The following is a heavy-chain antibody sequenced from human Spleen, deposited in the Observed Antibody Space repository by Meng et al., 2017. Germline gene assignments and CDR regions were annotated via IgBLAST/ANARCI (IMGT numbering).Heavy chain of an antibody. D-gene: IGHD5-12*01. CDR1: GFTFRSYV. Sequence: GGSLRLSCAASGFTFRSYVMHWVRQAPGKGLEWVAVISYDGSKIYYADSVKGRFTISRDDSKNTVYLQMNSLKSEDTAVYYCSGHIDYWGQGTLVTVSS. CDR3: SGHIDY. V-gene: IGHV3-30*07. CDR2: ISYDGSKI. J-gene: IGHJ4*02.